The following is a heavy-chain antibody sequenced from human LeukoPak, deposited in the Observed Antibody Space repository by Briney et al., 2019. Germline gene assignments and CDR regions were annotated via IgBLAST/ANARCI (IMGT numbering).Heavy chain of an antibody. CDR3: ARGSMVRGVKQTPPFDP. J-gene: IGHJ5*02. CDR1: GGTFSSYA. V-gene: IGHV1-46*01. D-gene: IGHD3-10*01. Sequence: AASVKVSCKASGGTFSSYAISWVRQAPGQGLEWMGIINPSGDSTSYAQKFQGRVTLTRDTSTNTVYMDLSSLRAEDTAVYYCARGSMVRGVKQTPPFDPWGQGTLVTVSS. CDR2: INPSGDST.